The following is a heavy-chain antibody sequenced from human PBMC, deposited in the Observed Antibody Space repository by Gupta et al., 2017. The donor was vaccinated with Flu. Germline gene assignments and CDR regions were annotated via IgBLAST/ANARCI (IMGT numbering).Heavy chain of an antibody. Sequence: DVYMTWVRQAPGKGLEWISYSDKSGSTVYYADSVRGRFTIARDNSKNSVFPRMNTLRAEDTARDYCARDPQRRDGYNFDYWGQGTLVTVSS. J-gene: IGHJ4*02. CDR3: ARDPQRRDGYNFDY. D-gene: IGHD5-12*01. CDR1: DVY. CDR2: SDKSGSTV. V-gene: IGHV3-11*01.